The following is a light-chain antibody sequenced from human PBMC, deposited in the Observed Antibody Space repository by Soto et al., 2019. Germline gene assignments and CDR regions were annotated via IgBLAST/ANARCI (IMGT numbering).Light chain of an antibody. Sequence: QSALTQPRSVSGSLGQSVTISCTGTSSDVGTYNYVSWYQQHPGNAPKVMIYDVSERPSGVPDRFSGSKSGNTASLTISGLQAEDEADYYCCSYAGSPRYVLGTGTKVTVL. CDR3: CSYAGSPRYV. V-gene: IGLV2-11*01. J-gene: IGLJ1*01. CDR1: SSDVGTYNY. CDR2: DVS.